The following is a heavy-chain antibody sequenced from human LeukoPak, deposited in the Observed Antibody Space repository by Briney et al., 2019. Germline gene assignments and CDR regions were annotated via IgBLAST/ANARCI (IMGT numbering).Heavy chain of an antibody. CDR2: ISAYIGNT. CDR1: GYTFTTYG. V-gene: IGHV1-18*01. CDR3: ARDGPAAGLYFDY. D-gene: IGHD6-13*01. Sequence: GASVKVSCKASGYTFTTYGITWVRQAPGQGLEWMGWISAYIGNTKYAQKLQGRVTLTTDTSTSTAYMELRSLRSDDTAVYYCARDGPAAGLYFDYWGQGTLVTVSS. J-gene: IGHJ4*02.